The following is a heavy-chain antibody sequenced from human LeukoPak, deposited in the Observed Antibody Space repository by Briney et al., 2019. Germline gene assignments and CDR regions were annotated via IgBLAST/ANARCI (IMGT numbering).Heavy chain of an antibody. CDR2: ISGSGAYT. CDR1: GFAFSTYA. CDR3: AKETGASYDYPLDY. D-gene: IGHD5-18*01. J-gene: IGHJ4*02. Sequence: GGSLRLSCAASGFAFSTYAMSWVRQAPGKGLEWVSTISGSGAYTFYADSVKGRFTISRDNSKNTLYLQMNSLRDEDTAVYYCAKETGASYDYPLDYWGQGTLVTVSS. V-gene: IGHV3-23*01.